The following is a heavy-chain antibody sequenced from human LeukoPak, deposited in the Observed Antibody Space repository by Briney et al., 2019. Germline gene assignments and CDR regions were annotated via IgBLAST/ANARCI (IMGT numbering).Heavy chain of an antibody. CDR2: INHSGST. Sequence: SETLSLTCAVYGGSFSGYYWSWIRQPPGKGLEWIGEINHSGSTNYNPSLKSRVTISVDTSKNQFSLKLSSVTAADTAVYYCARGQGSADTAMDYYFDYWGQGTLVTVSS. CDR3: ARGQGSADTAMDYYFDY. D-gene: IGHD5-18*01. V-gene: IGHV4-34*01. CDR1: GGSFSGYY. J-gene: IGHJ4*02.